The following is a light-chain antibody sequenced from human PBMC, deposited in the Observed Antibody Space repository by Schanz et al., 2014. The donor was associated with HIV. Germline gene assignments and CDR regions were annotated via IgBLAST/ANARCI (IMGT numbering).Light chain of an antibody. CDR3: QQYGGSPRYT. J-gene: IGKJ2*01. V-gene: IGKV3-20*01. CDR1: QSISSNY. CDR2: GAS. Sequence: IVLTQSPGTLSLSSGERATLSCRASQSISSNYLAWYQQKPGQAPRLLIFGASSRATGIPDRFSGSGSGTDFTLTISRLEPEDSAVYYCQQYGGSPRYTFGQGTKLEIK.